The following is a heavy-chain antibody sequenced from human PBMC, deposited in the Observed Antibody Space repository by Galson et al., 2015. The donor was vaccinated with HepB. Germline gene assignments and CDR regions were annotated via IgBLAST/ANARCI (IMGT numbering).Heavy chain of an antibody. CDR2: ISSTINI. V-gene: IGHV3-21*01. CDR3: ARSFGTSEYWEAY. Sequence: SLRLSCAASGLTFSRYNMHWVRQAPGKGLEWVSSISSTINIFYADSVKGRFTISRDNAKNSLFLQMSSLRVEDTAVYYCARSFGTSEYWEAYWGQGTLVTVSS. J-gene: IGHJ4*02. D-gene: IGHD2-8*02. CDR1: GLTFSRYN.